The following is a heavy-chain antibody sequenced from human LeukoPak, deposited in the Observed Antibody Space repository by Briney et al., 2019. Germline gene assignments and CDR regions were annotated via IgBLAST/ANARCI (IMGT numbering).Heavy chain of an antibody. J-gene: IGHJ4*02. CDR2: IYSGGST. Sequence: GGSLRLSCAASGFTFSSYSMSWVRQAPGKGLEWVSVIYSGGSTYYADSVKGRFTISRDNSKNTLYLQMNSLRAEDTAVYYCARDHYGDYFDYWGQGTLVTVSS. V-gene: IGHV3-53*01. D-gene: IGHD4-17*01. CDR3: ARDHYGDYFDY. CDR1: GFTFSSYS.